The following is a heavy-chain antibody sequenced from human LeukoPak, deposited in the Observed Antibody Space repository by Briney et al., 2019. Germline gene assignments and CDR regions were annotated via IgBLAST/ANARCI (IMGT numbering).Heavy chain of an antibody. Sequence: ASVKVSCKASGYTFTSYDINWLRQALGQGLEWMGWMYTNSGNTGYAQKFQGRVTITRNTSISTAYMELSSLRSEDTAVYYCARGVPVRRFLLYCSGGSCYSHYMDVWGKGTTVTVSS. CDR1: GYTFTSYD. D-gene: IGHD2-15*01. V-gene: IGHV1-8*03. CDR3: ARGVPVRRFLLYCSGGSCYSHYMDV. CDR2: MYTNSGNT. J-gene: IGHJ6*03.